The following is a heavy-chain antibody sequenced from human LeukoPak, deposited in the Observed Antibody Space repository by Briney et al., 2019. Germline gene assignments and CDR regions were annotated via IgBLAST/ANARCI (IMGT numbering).Heavy chain of an antibody. CDR2: MSMSGTS. CDR3: AADPLWSAGAY. J-gene: IGHJ4*02. CDR1: GASVSSTDYY. Sequence: SETLSLTCTVSGASVSSTDYYWSWIRQPAGKGPEWIGRMSMSGTSNYNPSLKSRVTISADTSKNQFFLKFSSVTAADTAMYYCAADPLWSAGAYWGQGMPVTVSS. V-gene: IGHV4-61*02. D-gene: IGHD2-21*01.